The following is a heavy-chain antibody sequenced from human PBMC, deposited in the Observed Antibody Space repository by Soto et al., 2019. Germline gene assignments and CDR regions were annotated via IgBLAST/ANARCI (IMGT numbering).Heavy chain of an antibody. CDR2: IDPSDSYT. D-gene: IGHD2-2*02. Sequence: PGESLKISCKGSGYSFTSYWISWVRQMPGKGLEWMGRIDPSDSYTNYSPSFQGHVTISADKSISTACLQWSSLKASDTAMYYCARVCTSCYSYGMDVWGQGTTVTVSS. V-gene: IGHV5-10-1*01. J-gene: IGHJ6*02. CDR3: ARVCTSCYSYGMDV. CDR1: GYSFTSYW.